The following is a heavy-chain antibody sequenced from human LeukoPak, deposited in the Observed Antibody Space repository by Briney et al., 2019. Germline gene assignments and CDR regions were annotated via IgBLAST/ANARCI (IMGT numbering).Heavy chain of an antibody. Sequence: ASVKVSCKTSGYTFTSYGISWVRQAPGQGLEWMGWISAYNGNTNYAQRLQGRVTMTTDTSTSVAYMELRSLTSDDTAVYYCARDGGYSGSRREDFDYWGQGTLVTVSS. CDR3: ARDGGYSGSRREDFDY. J-gene: IGHJ4*02. V-gene: IGHV1-18*01. D-gene: IGHD5-12*01. CDR1: GYTFTSYG. CDR2: ISAYNGNT.